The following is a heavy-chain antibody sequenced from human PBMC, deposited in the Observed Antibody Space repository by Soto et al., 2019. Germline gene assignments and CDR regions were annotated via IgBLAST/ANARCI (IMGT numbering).Heavy chain of an antibody. CDR1: GFTFSSYW. D-gene: IGHD1-7*01. CDR2: INGDGSST. V-gene: IGHV3-74*01. CDR3: ARDENYAFDY. Sequence: EVQLVESGGGLGQPGGSLRLSCAASGFTFSSYWMHWLRQAPGKGLVWVSRINGDGSSTSYADSVKGRFTTSRDNAKNTLYLQLNSLRAEDTAVYYCARDENYAFDYWGQRTLVTVS. J-gene: IGHJ4*02.